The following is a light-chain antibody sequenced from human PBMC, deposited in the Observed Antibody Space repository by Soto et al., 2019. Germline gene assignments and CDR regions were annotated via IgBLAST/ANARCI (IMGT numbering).Light chain of an antibody. V-gene: IGLV2-14*01. J-gene: IGLJ1*01. CDR2: EVS. Sequence: QSALTQPRSVSGSPGQSVTISCTGTSSDVGGYDYVSWYQLHPGKAPKLMIFEVSNRPSGVSYRFSGSKSGNTASLTISGLQVEDEADYFCSSYSISTAYLFGTGTKLTVL. CDR3: SSYSISTAYL. CDR1: SSDVGGYDY.